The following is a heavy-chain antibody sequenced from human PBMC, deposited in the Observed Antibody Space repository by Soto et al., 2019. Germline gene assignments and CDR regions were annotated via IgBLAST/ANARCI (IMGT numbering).Heavy chain of an antibody. J-gene: IGHJ4*02. CDR2: ISYDGSNK. Sequence: QVQLVESGGGVVQPGRSLRLSCAASGFTFSSYAMHWVRQAPAKGLEWVAVISYDGSNKYYADSVKGRFTISRDNSKNTLYLQMNSLRAEDTAVYYCARDRYDFWSGYHMFDYWGQGTLVTVSS. CDR3: ARDRYDFWSGYHMFDY. V-gene: IGHV3-30-3*01. D-gene: IGHD3-3*01. CDR1: GFTFSSYA.